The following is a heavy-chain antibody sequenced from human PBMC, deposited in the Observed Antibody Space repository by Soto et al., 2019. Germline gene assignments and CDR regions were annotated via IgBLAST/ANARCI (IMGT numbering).Heavy chain of an antibody. CDR1: GFTFSSYA. Sequence: PGGSLRLSCAASGFTFSSYAMHWVRQAPGKGLEWVAVISYDGSNKYYADSVKGRFTISRDNSKNTLYLQMNSLRAEDTAVYYCARDQKDIVVVPAAISYWGQGTLVTVSS. J-gene: IGHJ4*02. V-gene: IGHV3-30-3*01. CDR2: ISYDGSNK. CDR3: ARDQKDIVVVPAAISY. D-gene: IGHD2-2*02.